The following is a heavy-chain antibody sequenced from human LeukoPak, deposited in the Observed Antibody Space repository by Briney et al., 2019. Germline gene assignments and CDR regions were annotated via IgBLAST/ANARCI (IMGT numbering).Heavy chain of an antibody. CDR1: GGSISSYY. V-gene: IGHV4-59*01. D-gene: IGHD3-3*01. CDR2: IYDSGST. J-gene: IGHJ4*02. CDR3: ARGPFFGGLYYFDY. Sequence: SETLSLTCTVSGGSISSYYWSWIRQPPGKGLEWIGYIYDSGSTNYNPSLKSRVTISVDTSKNQFSLKLSSVTAADTAVYYCARGPFFGGLYYFDYWGQGTLVTVSS.